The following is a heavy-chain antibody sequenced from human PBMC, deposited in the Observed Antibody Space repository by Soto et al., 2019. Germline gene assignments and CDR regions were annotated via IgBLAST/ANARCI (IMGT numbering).Heavy chain of an antibody. CDR2: ISGSGGIT. Sequence: GVSLRLSCAASRFTFGDHAMSWVRQAPGKWLEWVSVISGSGGITYYEDSVKGRFTISRDNAKNTLYLQMNSLRAEDTAVYYCAKGLLIMVRKVIIPPQYYYGMDVWGQGTTVTVSS. V-gene: IGHV3-23*01. CDR3: AKGLLIMVRKVIIPPQYYYGMDV. J-gene: IGHJ6*02. D-gene: IGHD3-10*01. CDR1: RFTFGDHA.